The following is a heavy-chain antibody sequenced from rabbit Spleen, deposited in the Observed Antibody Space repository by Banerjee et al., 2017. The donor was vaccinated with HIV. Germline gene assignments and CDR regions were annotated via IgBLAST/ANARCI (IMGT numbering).Heavy chain of an antibody. Sequence: QSLEESGGDLVKPGGSLALTCTASGFSFSSSYWICWVRQAPGKGLEWIGCVKSGSSGSTYYASWAKGRYTISKPSSTTVTLQMTSLTDADTATHFCARRETDAYSLDLWGQGTLVTVS. CDR2: VKSGSSGST. J-gene: IGHJ5*01. CDR3: ARRETDAYSLDL. CDR1: GFSFSSSYW. D-gene: IGHD6-1*01. V-gene: IGHV1S40*01.